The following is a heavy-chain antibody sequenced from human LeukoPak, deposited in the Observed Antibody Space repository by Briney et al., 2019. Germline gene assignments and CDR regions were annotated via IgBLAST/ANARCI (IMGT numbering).Heavy chain of an antibody. CDR2: ISSSSNNI. D-gene: IGHD2-2*01. V-gene: IGHV3-21*01. CDR1: GFTFSTYT. CDR3: ARGYQRPDY. Sequence: GASLRLSCAASGFTFSTYTMSWVRQAPGKGLEWVSSISSSSNNINYADSVKGRFTISRDNAMNSVHLQMNSLRVEDTAVYYCARGYQRPDYWGQGTLITASS. J-gene: IGHJ4*02.